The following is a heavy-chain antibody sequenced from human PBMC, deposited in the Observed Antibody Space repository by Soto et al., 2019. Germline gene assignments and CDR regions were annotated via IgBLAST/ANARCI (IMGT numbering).Heavy chain of an antibody. J-gene: IGHJ4*02. Sequence: QAQVVQSGAEVRKPGSSVKLSCTASEGTFNSYAIAWVRQAPGQGLEWMGGIIPYYNTLNYAQKFQDRVTITADDSTNKVYMELSSLRSDVTAVYFCASWASRWSPLFFDSWVQGPLVTVSS. D-gene: IGHD6-13*01. CDR2: IIPYYNTL. V-gene: IGHV1-69*01. CDR1: EGTFNSYA. CDR3: ASWASRWSPLFFDS.